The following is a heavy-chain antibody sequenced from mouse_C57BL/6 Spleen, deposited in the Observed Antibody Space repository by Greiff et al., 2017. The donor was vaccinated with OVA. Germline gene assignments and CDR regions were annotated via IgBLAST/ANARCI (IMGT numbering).Heavy chain of an antibody. Sequence: EVMLVESGGGLVKPGGSLKLSCAASGFTFSDYGMHWVRQAPEKGLEWVAYISSGSSTIYYADTVKGRFTISRDNAKNALCLQMTSLRSEDTAMYYCAREIYYDYYFDYWGQGTTLTVSS. V-gene: IGHV5-17*01. CDR1: GFTFSDYG. CDR3: AREIYYDYYFDY. CDR2: ISSGSSTI. J-gene: IGHJ2*01. D-gene: IGHD2-4*01.